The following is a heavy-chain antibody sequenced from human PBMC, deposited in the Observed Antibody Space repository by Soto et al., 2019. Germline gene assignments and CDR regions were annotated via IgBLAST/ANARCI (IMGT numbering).Heavy chain of an antibody. Sequence: GASVKVSCKASGYTFTSYGISWVRQAPGQGLEWMGWISAYNGNTNYAQKLQGRVTMTTDTSTSTAYMELRSLRSDDTAVYYCARDRIRFLEWPYFDYWGQGTLVTVSS. CDR1: GYTFTSYG. V-gene: IGHV1-18*01. D-gene: IGHD3-3*01. CDR3: ARDRIRFLEWPYFDY. CDR2: ISAYNGNT. J-gene: IGHJ4*02.